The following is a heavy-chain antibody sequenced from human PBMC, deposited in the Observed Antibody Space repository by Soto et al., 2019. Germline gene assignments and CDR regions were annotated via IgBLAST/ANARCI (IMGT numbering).Heavy chain of an antibody. D-gene: IGHD4-17*01. CDR2: ISWNSGSI. Sequence: EVQLVESGGGLVQPGRSLRLSCAASGFTFDDYAMHWVRQAPGKGLEWVSGISWNSGSIGYADSVKGRFTISRDNAKNSLYLQMNSLRAEDTALYYCAKAGDYGGPHIWFDPWGQGTLVTVSS. J-gene: IGHJ5*02. CDR1: GFTFDDYA. V-gene: IGHV3-9*01. CDR3: AKAGDYGGPHIWFDP.